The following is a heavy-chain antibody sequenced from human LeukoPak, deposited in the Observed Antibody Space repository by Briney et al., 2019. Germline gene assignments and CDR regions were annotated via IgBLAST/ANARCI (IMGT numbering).Heavy chain of an antibody. V-gene: IGHV4-4*07. J-gene: IGHJ5*02. Sequence: SETLSLTCTVSGGSISSYYWSWIRQPAGKGLEWIGRIYTSGSTNYNPSLKSRVTMSVDTSKNQFSLKLSSVTAADTAVYYCARFTPNCSSTSCYDWFDPWGQGTLVTVSS. CDR3: ARFTPNCSSTSCYDWFDP. D-gene: IGHD2-2*01. CDR2: IYTSGST. CDR1: GGSISSYY.